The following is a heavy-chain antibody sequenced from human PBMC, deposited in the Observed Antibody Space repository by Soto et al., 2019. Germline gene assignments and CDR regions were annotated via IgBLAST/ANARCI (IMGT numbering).Heavy chain of an antibody. Sequence: QVQLVQSGPEVKKPGASVKVSCQASGYSFHNYGIIWVRQAPGQGVDWMGWISGQIAKTNYEQKFQGKVSMTTDTSTSIAHLELNTLTSDDTAIYFCARGPPSGSFSLTPRYWGQGTLVTVSS. CDR3: ARGPPSGSFSLTPRY. J-gene: IGHJ4*02. V-gene: IGHV1-18*01. CDR2: ISGQIAKT. D-gene: IGHD1-26*01. CDR1: GYSFHNYG.